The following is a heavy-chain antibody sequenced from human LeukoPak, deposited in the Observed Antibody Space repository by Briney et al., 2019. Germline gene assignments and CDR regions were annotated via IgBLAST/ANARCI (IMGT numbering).Heavy chain of an antibody. Sequence: GGSLRLSCAASGFTVSSNYMSWVRQAQGKGLEWVSVIYSGGSTYYADSVKGRFTISRDNSKNTVFLQMNSLRTEDTAVYYCARGPIAARLYYWGQGTLVTVSS. CDR1: GFTVSSNY. CDR3: ARGPIAARLYY. D-gene: IGHD6-6*01. V-gene: IGHV3-66*01. CDR2: IYSGGST. J-gene: IGHJ4*02.